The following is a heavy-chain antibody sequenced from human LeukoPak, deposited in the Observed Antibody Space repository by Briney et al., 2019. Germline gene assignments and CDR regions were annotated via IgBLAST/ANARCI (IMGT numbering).Heavy chain of an antibody. J-gene: IGHJ4*02. Sequence: PGGSLRLSCAASGFTFSSYSMNWVRQAPGNGLEWVSSISSSSSYIYYADSVKGRFTISRDNAKNSLYLQMNSLRAEDTAVYYCAKDIYYGSGSYYLAPFDYWGQGTLVTVSS. CDR2: ISSSSSYI. D-gene: IGHD3-10*01. CDR3: AKDIYYGSGSYYLAPFDY. CDR1: GFTFSSYS. V-gene: IGHV3-21*04.